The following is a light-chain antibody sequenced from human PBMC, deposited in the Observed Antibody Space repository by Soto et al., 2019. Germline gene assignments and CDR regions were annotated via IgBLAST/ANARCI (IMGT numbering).Light chain of an antibody. J-gene: IGKJ1*01. CDR2: GES. V-gene: IGKV3-15*01. Sequence: ETVMTQSPATLSVSPGERVTLSCRASQSININLVWYQQKPGQAPRLLIYGESARATGIPARFSGTGSGTEFTLTISSLQSEDFAVYYCQQYNNWPWTFGQGTKVEIK. CDR1: QSININ. CDR3: QQYNNWPWT.